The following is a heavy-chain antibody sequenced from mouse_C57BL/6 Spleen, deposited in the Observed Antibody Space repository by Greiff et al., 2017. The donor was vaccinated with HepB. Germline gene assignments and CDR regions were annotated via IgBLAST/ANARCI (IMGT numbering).Heavy chain of an antibody. J-gene: IGHJ2*01. CDR2: IYPGSGST. V-gene: IGHV1-55*01. D-gene: IGHD3-2*02. CDR1: GYTFTSYW. Sequence: QVQLQQPGAELVKPGASVKMSCKASGYTFTSYWITWVKQRPGQGLEWIGDIYPGSGSTNYNEKFKSKATLTVDTSSSTAYMQLSSLTSEDSAVYYCARENEGSSGYFYFDYWGQGTTLTVSS. CDR3: ARENEGSSGYFYFDY.